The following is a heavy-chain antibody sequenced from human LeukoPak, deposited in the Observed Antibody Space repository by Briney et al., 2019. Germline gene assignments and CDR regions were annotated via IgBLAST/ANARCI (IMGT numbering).Heavy chain of an antibody. D-gene: IGHD6-13*01. CDR1: GGSISSGGYY. CDR2: IYYSGST. CDR3: ARAAIAAAGVVNWFDP. V-gene: IGHV4-31*03. J-gene: IGHJ5*02. Sequence: TPSQTLSLTCTVSGGSISSGGYYWSWIRQHPGKGLEWIGYIYYSGSTYYNPSLKSRVTISVDTSKNQFSLKLSSVTAADAAVYYCARAAIAAAGVVNWFDPWGQGTLVTVSP.